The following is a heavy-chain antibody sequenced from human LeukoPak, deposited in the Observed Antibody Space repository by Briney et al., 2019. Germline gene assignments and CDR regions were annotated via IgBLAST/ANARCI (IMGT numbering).Heavy chain of an antibody. J-gene: IGHJ2*01. D-gene: IGHD1-14*01. V-gene: IGHV4-59*08. CDR3: ARRSSGNWYFDL. CDR2: IYYSGST. CDR1: GGSISTYY. Sequence: SETLSLTCTVSGGSISTYYWSWIRQPPGKGLEWIGYIYYSGSTNYNPSLNSRATISVDTSKNQFSLRLSSVTAADTAVYYCARRSSGNWYFDLWGRGTQVTVSS.